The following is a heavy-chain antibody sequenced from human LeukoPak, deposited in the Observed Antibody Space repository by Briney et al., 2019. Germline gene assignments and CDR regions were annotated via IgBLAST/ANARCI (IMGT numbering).Heavy chain of an antibody. J-gene: IGHJ1*01. CDR3: VKDLGYYDSSGYIL. D-gene: IGHD3-22*01. V-gene: IGHV3-23*01. CDR1: EFTFSNYV. Sequence: PGGSLRLSCVASEFTFSNYVMNWVRQAPGKGLEWVSAITARGDGTNYADSVRGRFTISRDNSKNTLYLQMSSLRAEDTAVYYCVKDLGYYDSSGYILWGQGTLVTVSS. CDR2: ITARGDGT.